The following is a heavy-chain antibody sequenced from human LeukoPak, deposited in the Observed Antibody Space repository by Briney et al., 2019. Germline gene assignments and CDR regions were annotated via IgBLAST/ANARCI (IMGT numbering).Heavy chain of an antibody. CDR2: ISSDGGVK. CDR3: ARDIGGYGSGSYYRWFVP. CDR1: GFTFSTYA. V-gene: IGHV3-30-3*01. D-gene: IGHD3-10*01. J-gene: IGHJ5*02. Sequence: HPGRSLRLSCAASGFTFSTYAMNWVRQAPGKGLEWVAVISSDGGVKYYADSVTGRFTISRDNSKNTLYLQMNSLRAEDRAVYYCARDIGGYGSGSYYRWFVPWGQRTLVTVSS.